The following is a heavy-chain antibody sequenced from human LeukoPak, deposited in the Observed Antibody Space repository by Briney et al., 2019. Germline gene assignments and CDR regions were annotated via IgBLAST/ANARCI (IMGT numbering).Heavy chain of an antibody. D-gene: IGHD3-22*01. CDR3: ARDGDSRDAFDI. CDR2: IYYSGST. CDR1: GGSISSYY. J-gene: IGHJ3*02. V-gene: IGHV4-59*01. Sequence: SETLSLTCTVPGGSISSYYWSWIRQPPGKGLEWIGYIYYSGSTNYNPSLKSRVTISVDTSKNQFSLKLSSVTAAGTAVYYCARDGDSRDAFDIWGQGTMVTVSS.